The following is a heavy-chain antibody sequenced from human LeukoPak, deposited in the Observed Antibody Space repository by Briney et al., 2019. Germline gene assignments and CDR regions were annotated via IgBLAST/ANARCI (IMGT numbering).Heavy chain of an antibody. CDR1: GGSISSSSYY. CDR3: ARVNWSGYDFRGAFDI. CDR2: IYTSGST. J-gene: IGHJ3*02. D-gene: IGHD5-12*01. Sequence: PSETLSLTCTVSGGSISSSSYYWGWIRQPPGKGLEWIGRIYTSGSTNYNPSLKSRVTISVDTSKKQFSLKLSSVTAADTAVYYCARVNWSGYDFRGAFDIWGQGKTVTVSS. V-gene: IGHV4-39*07.